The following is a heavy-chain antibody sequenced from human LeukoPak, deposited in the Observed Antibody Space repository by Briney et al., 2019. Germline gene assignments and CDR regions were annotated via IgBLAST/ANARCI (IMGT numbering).Heavy chain of an antibody. CDR3: ARGERWLHMLGDAFDI. J-gene: IGHJ3*02. D-gene: IGHD5-24*01. CDR1: GYTFTSYD. Sequence: ASVKVSCKASGYTFTSYDINWVQQATGQGLEWMGWMNPNSGNTGYAQKFQGRVTITRNTSISTAYMELSSLRSEDTAMYYCARGERWLHMLGDAFDIWGQGTMVTVSS. V-gene: IGHV1-8*03. CDR2: MNPNSGNT.